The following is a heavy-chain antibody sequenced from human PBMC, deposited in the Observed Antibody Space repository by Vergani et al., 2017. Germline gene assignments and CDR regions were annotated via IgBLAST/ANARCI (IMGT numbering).Heavy chain of an antibody. V-gene: IGHV4-59*13. CDR3: ARVMYRDEASTGYRLEGMDI. J-gene: IGHJ6*02. CDR1: GGSFNTYY. D-gene: IGHD2-8*02. CDR2: IYSTGST. Sequence: QVQLEESGPGLVKPSETLSLTCTVSGGSFNTYYWSWIRQSPGKGLEWIGYIYSTGSTNYNPSLNSRVTMSVETSENQFSLKLRYVTAADTAVYFRARVMYRDEASTGYRLEGMDIWGQGTTVTISS.